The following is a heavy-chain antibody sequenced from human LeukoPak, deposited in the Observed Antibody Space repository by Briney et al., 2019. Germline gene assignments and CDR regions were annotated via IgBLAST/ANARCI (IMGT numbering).Heavy chain of an antibody. J-gene: IGHJ4*02. CDR1: GFTFSSYW. CDR2: INTDWSST. Sequence: GGSLRLSCAASGFTFSSYWMHWVRQAPGKGLVWVSRINTDWSSTTYADSVKGRFTISRDNAKNTLYLQMNSLRADDTAVYYCAKGLMGATPYCFDYWGQGTLVTVSS. V-gene: IGHV3-74*01. D-gene: IGHD1-26*01. CDR3: AKGLMGATPYCFDY.